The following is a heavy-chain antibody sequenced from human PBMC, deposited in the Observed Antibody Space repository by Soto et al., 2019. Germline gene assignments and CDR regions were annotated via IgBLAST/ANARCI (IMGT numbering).Heavy chain of an antibody. CDR3: ARDMSPVVPAASAYYYYYMDV. D-gene: IGHD2-2*01. Sequence: GASVKLSFKASGYAFTSYYMHWVRQAPGQGLEWMGIINPSGGSTSYAQKFQGRVTMTRDTSTSTVYMELSSLRSEDTAVYYCARDMSPVVPAASAYYYYYMDVWGKGTTVTVSS. CDR1: GYAFTSYY. J-gene: IGHJ6*03. CDR2: INPSGGST. V-gene: IGHV1-46*03.